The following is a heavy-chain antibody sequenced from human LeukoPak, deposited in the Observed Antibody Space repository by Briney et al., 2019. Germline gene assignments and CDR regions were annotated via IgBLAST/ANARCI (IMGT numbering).Heavy chain of an antibody. D-gene: IGHD1-14*01. CDR3: AREILGGFNPGAY. J-gene: IGHJ4*02. CDR1: LDSTTSNF. V-gene: IGHV4-4*02. CDR2: IHRSGSP. Sequence: PSETPSLACTVSLDSTTSNFWSWVRQPPGKGLEWIGEIHRSGSPNYNPSLQSRVTISIDRSRNQIALELSSVTAADTAMYYCAREILGGFNPGAYWGQRTHPTVCS.